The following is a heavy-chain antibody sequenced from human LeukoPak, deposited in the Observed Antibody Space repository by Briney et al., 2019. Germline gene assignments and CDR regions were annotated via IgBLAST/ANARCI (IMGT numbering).Heavy chain of an antibody. D-gene: IGHD1-14*01. CDR1: GFTFDIHA. Sequence: GGPLRLFCAASGFTFDIHAMMGLREAPGGGLEGVSAIGYGGRSTYYADSVKGRFTSSRDNSRNTVYLQMTSLRAEDMAVYYCAKDWASGNYFDYWGQGTLVTVSS. V-gene: IGHV3-23*01. CDR2: IGYGGRST. J-gene: IGHJ4*02. CDR3: AKDWASGNYFDY.